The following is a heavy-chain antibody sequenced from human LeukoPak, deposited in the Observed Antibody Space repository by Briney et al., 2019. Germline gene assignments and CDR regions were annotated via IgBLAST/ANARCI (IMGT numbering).Heavy chain of an antibody. Sequence: PGRSLRLSCAASGFTFSSYAMHWVRQAPGKGLEWVALISYDGSNKYYADSVKGRFTISRDNSKNTLYLQMNSLRAEDTAVYYCAKDQEIFTNWGQGTLVTVSS. CDR1: GFTFSSYA. V-gene: IGHV3-30*04. CDR3: AKDQEIFTN. CDR2: ISYDGSNK. J-gene: IGHJ4*02. D-gene: IGHD3-9*01.